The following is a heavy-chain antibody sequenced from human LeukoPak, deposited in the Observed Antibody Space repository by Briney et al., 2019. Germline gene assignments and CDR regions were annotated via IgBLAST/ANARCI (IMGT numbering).Heavy chain of an antibody. D-gene: IGHD6-19*01. CDR1: GGTFSSYA. Sequence: GASVKVSCKASGGTFSSYAISWVRQAPGQGLEWMGRIIPILGIANYAQKFQGRVTITRDTSASTAYMELSSLRSEDTAVYYCARDYSSGWYYFDYWGQGTLVTVSS. CDR2: IIPILGIA. J-gene: IGHJ4*02. V-gene: IGHV1-69*04. CDR3: ARDYSSGWYYFDY.